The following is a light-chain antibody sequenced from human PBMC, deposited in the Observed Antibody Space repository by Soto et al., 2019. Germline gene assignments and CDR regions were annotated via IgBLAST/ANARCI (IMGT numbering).Light chain of an antibody. CDR3: SSYTTSSTHWV. CDR1: SSDVGGYNY. V-gene: IGLV2-14*01. Sequence: QSALTQPASVSGSPGQSITISCTGTSSDVGGYNYVSWYQQHPGKAPKLMIYEVSNRPSGDSNRFSGSKSGNTASLTISGLQAYDEADYYCSSYTTSSTHWVFGGGTKLTVL. CDR2: EVS. J-gene: IGLJ3*02.